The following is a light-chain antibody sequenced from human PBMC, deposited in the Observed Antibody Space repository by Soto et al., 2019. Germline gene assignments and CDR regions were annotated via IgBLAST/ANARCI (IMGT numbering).Light chain of an antibody. CDR2: DAS. CDR3: QQRSNGPLT. V-gene: IGKV3-11*01. J-gene: IGKJ4*01. Sequence: EVVLTQSPATLSLSPGERATLSCRASQSVNNYLAWYQQKPSQAPRLLIYDASSRATGIPARFSGSGSGTDFTLTISSLEPEDFALYYCQQRSNGPLTFGGGTRVEIK. CDR1: QSVNNY.